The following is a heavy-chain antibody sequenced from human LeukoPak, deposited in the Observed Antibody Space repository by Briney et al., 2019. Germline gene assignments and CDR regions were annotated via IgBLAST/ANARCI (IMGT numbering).Heavy chain of an antibody. J-gene: IGHJ4*02. V-gene: IGHV3-23*01. CDR2: ISGSGGST. CDR3: AKPQEYQLLYDFDY. CDR1: GFTFSSYA. Sequence: GGSLRLSCAASGFTFSSYAMSWVRQAPGKGLEWVSAISGSGGSTYYADSVKGRFTISGDNSKNTLYLQMNSLRAEDTAVYYCAKPQEYQLLYDFDYWGQGTLVTVSS. D-gene: IGHD2-2*02.